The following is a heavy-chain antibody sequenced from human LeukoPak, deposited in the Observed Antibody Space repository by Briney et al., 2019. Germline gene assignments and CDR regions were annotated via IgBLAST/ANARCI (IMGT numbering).Heavy chain of an antibody. J-gene: IGHJ3*02. D-gene: IGHD2-15*01. CDR3: AGRRNFVVVVAAEMGDAFDI. Sequence: PSETLSLTCAVSGGSISSGGYSWSWIRQPPGKGLEWIGSIYHSGSTYYNPSLKSRVTISVDTSKNQFSLKLSSVTAADTAVYYCAGRRNFVVVVAAEMGDAFDIWGQGTMVTVSS. V-gene: IGHV4-30-2*03. CDR2: IYHSGST. CDR1: GGSISSGGYS.